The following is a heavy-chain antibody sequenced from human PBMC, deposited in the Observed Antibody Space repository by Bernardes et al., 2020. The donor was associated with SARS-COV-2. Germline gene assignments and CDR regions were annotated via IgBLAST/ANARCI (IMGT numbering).Heavy chain of an antibody. J-gene: IGHJ5*02. CDR1: GYTFTGFG. D-gene: IGHD3-16*01. CDR3: TRDSQIRDYVWGAPDR. CDR2: INTVNSKT. V-gene: IGHV1-18*01. Sequence: ASVKVSCKTSGYTFTGFGISWVRQAPGQGLEWMGWINTVNSKTNYAQNLQGRVSMTTDTSTSTAYMELRSLRSDDTAVYYCTRDSQIRDYVWGAPDRWGQGTLLTVSS.